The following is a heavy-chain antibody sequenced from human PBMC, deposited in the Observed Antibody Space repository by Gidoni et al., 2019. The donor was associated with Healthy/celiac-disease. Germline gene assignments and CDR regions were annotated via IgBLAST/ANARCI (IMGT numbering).Heavy chain of an antibody. J-gene: IGHJ4*02. V-gene: IGHV3-48*02. CDR3: ARDIVSYYYDSSGSTQTTDY. CDR2: ISSSSSTI. CDR1: GFTFSSDS. Sequence: EVQLVESGGGLVQPGGSLRLSGAASGFTFSSDSLNWVRQAPGKGLEWVSYISSSSSTIYYADSVKGRFTISRDNAKNSLYLQMNSLRDEDTAVYYCARDIVSYYYDSSGSTQTTDYWGQGTLVTVSS. D-gene: IGHD3-22*01.